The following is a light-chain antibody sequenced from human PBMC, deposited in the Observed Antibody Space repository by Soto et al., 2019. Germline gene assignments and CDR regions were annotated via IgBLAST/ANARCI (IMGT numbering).Light chain of an antibody. CDR1: SNDVGGYNY. CDR3: NSFTGSKTFV. Sequence: QSVLTQPASVSGSPGQSITISCSGTSNDVGGYNYVSWYQQHPDKAPKLIIFDVRYRPSGVSSRFSASKSGNTASLTISGLQAEDEADYYCNSFTGSKTFVFGTGTQLTVL. J-gene: IGLJ1*01. CDR2: DVR. V-gene: IGLV2-14*03.